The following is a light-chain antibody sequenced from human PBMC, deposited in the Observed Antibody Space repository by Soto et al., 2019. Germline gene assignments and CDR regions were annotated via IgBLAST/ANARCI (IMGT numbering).Light chain of an antibody. J-gene: IGKJ2*01. Sequence: DAQMTQSPSSLSASVGDSVTITCRASQSIGTYLDWYQHKPGKPPKLLIYAASSLQSGVPPRYSDSGSGTDFTLTISSLQPEDFATYYCQESHSTFGQGTKLEI. CDR1: QSIGTY. CDR2: AAS. CDR3: QESHST. V-gene: IGKV1-39*01.